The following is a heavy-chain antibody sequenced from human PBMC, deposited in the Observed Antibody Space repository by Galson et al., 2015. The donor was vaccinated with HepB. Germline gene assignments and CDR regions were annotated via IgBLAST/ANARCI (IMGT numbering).Heavy chain of an antibody. CDR1: GFTFTNYW. J-gene: IGHJ4*02. Sequence: SLRLPCAASGFTFTNYWMHWVRQAPGKGLVWVTRINSDGRRTSYADSVKGRFTISRDNAENTPYLQMNSLRDEDTALYYCARELPYTGLGEGLDYWGQGTLVSVSS. D-gene: IGHD3-16*01. V-gene: IGHV3-74*01. CDR3: ARELPYTGLGEGLDY. CDR2: INSDGRRT.